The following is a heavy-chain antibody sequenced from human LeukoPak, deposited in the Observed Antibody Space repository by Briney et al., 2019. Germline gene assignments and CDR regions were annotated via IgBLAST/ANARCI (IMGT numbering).Heavy chain of an antibody. CDR1: GFTVSSNY. CDR3: ARVRGITMVRGVINPYYLDY. Sequence: GGSLRLSCAASGFTVSSNYMSWVRQAPGKGLEWVSVIYSGGSTYYADSVKGRFTISRDNSKNTLYLQMNSLRAEDTAVYYCARVRGITMVRGVINPYYLDYWGQGTLVTVSS. V-gene: IGHV3-53*01. J-gene: IGHJ4*02. D-gene: IGHD3-10*01. CDR2: IYSGGST.